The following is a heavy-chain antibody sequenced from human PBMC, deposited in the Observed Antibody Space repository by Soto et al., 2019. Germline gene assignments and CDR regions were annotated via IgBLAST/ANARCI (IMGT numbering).Heavy chain of an antibody. J-gene: IGHJ4*02. V-gene: IGHV2-5*05. D-gene: IGHD1-26*01. CDR2: IYWDDSK. Sequence: QITLKESGPTLVKPTQTLTLTCTFSGFSLTTDRVGVGWIRQPPGEALEWLAVIYWDDSKTYGPSLESRLTITKDTSKNQVALTMTNMDSLNTGTYYCAHAYGGRSLYWCQGTLVTVSS. CDR3: AHAYGGRSLY. CDR1: GFSLTTDRVG.